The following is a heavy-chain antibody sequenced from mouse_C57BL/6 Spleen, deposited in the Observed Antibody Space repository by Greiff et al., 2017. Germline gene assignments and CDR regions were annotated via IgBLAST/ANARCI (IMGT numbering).Heavy chain of an antibody. CDR3: AREDSSGYFDY. CDR1: GFTFSSYA. D-gene: IGHD3-2*02. J-gene: IGHJ2*01. CDR2: ISDGGSYT. Sequence: EVQRVESGGGLVKPGGSLKLSCAASGFTFSSYAMSWVRQTPEKRLEWVATISDGGSYTYYPDNVKGRFTISRDNAKNNLYLQMSHLKSEDTAMYYCAREDSSGYFDYWGQGTTLTVSS. V-gene: IGHV5-4*01.